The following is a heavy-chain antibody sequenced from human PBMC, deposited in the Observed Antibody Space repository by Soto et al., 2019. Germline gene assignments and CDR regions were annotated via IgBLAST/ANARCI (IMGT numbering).Heavy chain of an antibody. CDR2: IYYSGST. D-gene: IGHD2-8*01. J-gene: IGHJ5*02. CDR3: AREYDPSWFDP. V-gene: IGHV4-31*03. CDR1: GGSISSGGYY. Sequence: PWETLSLTCIVPGGSISSGGYYWSWIRQHPGKGLEWIGYIYYSGSTYYNPSLKSRVTISVDTSKNQFSLKLSSVTAADTAVYYCAREYDPSWFDPWGQGTLVTVSS.